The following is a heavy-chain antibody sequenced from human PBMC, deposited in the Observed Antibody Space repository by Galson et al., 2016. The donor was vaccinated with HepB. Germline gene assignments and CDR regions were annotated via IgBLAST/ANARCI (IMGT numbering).Heavy chain of an antibody. CDR1: GNTFSSYW. V-gene: IGHV5-51*01. D-gene: IGHD6-19*01. Sequence: QSGAEVKQPGDSLKISCKGSGNTFSSYWIAWVRQMPGKGLELMGVIFPGDSDTRYSPSFQGQVTISADKSISTAYLQWSSLKASDTAMYYCAGSDHSGKWYCDLWGRGTLVTVSS. CDR2: IFPGDSDT. J-gene: IGHJ2*01. CDR3: AGSDHSGKWYCDL.